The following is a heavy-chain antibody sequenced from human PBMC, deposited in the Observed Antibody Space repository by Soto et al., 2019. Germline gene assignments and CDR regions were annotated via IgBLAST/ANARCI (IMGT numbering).Heavy chain of an antibody. V-gene: IGHV3-64*01. J-gene: IGHJ3*02. CDR3: ARGYGDYDGAFDI. D-gene: IGHD4-17*01. Sequence: VQLVESGGGLVQPGGSLRLSCAASGFTFSSYAMHWVRQAPGKGLEYVSAISSNGGSTYYANSVKGRFTISRDNSKNTLYLQMGSLRAEDMAVYYCARGYGDYDGAFDIWGQGTMVTVSS. CDR2: ISSNGGST. CDR1: GFTFSSYA.